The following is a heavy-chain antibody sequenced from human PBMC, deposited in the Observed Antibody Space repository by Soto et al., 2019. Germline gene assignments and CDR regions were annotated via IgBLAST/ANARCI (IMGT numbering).Heavy chain of an antibody. V-gene: IGHV3-48*02. D-gene: IGHD3-10*01. J-gene: IGHJ4*02. Sequence: EGSLRLSCAASGFTFSSYSMNWVRQAPGKGLEWVSYISSSSSTIYYADSVKGRFTISRDNAKNSLYLQMNSLRDEDTAVYYCARDIAWGDSTGVFDYWVQGTLVTVSS. CDR2: ISSSSSTI. CDR1: GFTFSSYS. CDR3: ARDIAWGDSTGVFDY.